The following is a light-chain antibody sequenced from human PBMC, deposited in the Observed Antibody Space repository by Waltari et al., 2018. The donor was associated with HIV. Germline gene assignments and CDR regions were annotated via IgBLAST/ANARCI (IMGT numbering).Light chain of an antibody. V-gene: IGLV1-47*01. CDR3: AAWDYSLSGWV. Sequence: QSVLTQPPSASGTPGQRVTISCSVSTSNVGSSYVYWYQQRPGTTPKLVIYGINQRPSGVPDRFSGSKSGTSVSLVISGIRSEDEADYYCAAWDYSLSGWVFGGGTKLTVL. CDR2: GIN. J-gene: IGLJ3*02. CDR1: TSNVGSSY.